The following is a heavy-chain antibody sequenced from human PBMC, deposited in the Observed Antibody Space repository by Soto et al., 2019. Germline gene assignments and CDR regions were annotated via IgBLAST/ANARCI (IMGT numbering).Heavy chain of an antibody. Sequence: SETLSLTCTVSGGSISSGGYYWSWIRQHPGKGLEWIGYIYYSGSTYYNPSLKSRVTISVDTSKNQFSLKLGSVTAADTAVYYCARGYCSGGSCYNEIYDYYYGMDVWGQGTTVTVSS. CDR1: GGSISSGGYY. CDR3: ARGYCSGGSCYNEIYDYYYGMDV. J-gene: IGHJ6*02. D-gene: IGHD2-15*01. CDR2: IYYSGST. V-gene: IGHV4-31*03.